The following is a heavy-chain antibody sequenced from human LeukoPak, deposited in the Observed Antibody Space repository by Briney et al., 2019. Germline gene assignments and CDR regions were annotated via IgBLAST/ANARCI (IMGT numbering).Heavy chain of an antibody. Sequence: GGSLRLSCAASGFXFSSHWIHWVRQGPGKGLVWFSRINSDGSRTIYADSVKGRFTISRDSAKNTLYLQMNSLRAEDTAVYYCAREVGDYYDSSGSFGYWGQGTLVTVSS. CDR3: AREVGDYYDSSGSFGY. CDR2: INSDGSRT. V-gene: IGHV3-74*01. J-gene: IGHJ4*02. CDR1: GFXFSSHW. D-gene: IGHD3-22*01.